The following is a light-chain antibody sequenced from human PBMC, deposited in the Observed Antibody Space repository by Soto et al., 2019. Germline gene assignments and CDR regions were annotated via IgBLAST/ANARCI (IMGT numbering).Light chain of an antibody. J-gene: IGKJ1*01. CDR3: QQRSNWPPT. Sequence: EIVLTQSPATLSLSPGERATLSYRASQSVSSYLAWYQQKPGQAPRLLIYDASNRATGIPARFSGSGSRTDFTLTISSLEPEDFAVYYCQQRSNWPPTFGQGTKVEIK. V-gene: IGKV3-11*01. CDR2: DAS. CDR1: QSVSSY.